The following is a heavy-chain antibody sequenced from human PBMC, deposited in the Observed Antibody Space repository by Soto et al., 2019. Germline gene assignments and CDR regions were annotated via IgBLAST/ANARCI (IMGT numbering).Heavy chain of an antibody. CDR3: ARSGYYCSGGSCYSPYYYGMDV. D-gene: IGHD2-15*01. V-gene: IGHV5-51*01. J-gene: IGHJ6*02. CDR2: IYPGDSDT. CDR1: GYSFTSYW. Sequence: GEALKISWNGSGYSFTSYWIGWVRQMPGKGVEWRGIIYPGDSDTRYSPSFQGQVTISADKSISTAYLQWSSLKASDTAMYYCARSGYYCSGGSCYSPYYYGMDVWGQGTTVTVSS.